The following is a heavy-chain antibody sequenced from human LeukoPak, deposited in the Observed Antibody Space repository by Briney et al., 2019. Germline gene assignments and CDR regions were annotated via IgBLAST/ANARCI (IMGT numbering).Heavy chain of an antibody. J-gene: IGHJ5*02. CDR3: ARERMAMDT. CDR1: GGSFSGYY. V-gene: IGHV4-34*01. Sequence: SETLSLTCAVYGGSFSGYYWSWIRQPPGKGLEWIGEINHSGSTNYNLSLKSRVTISVDTSKNQFSLKLSSVTAAETAVYYCARERMAMDTWGQGTLVTVSS. D-gene: IGHD5-24*01. CDR2: INHSGST.